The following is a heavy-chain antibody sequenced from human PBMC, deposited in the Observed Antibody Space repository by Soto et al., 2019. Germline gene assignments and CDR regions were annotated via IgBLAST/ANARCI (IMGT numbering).Heavy chain of an antibody. J-gene: IGHJ5*02. CDR3: ARDERFLGGLYLCFAP. CDR2: ISSSSSYI. CDR1: GFTFSSYS. Sequence: GGSLRLSCAASGFTFSSYSMNWVRQAPGKGLEWVSSISSSSSYIYYADSVKGRFTISRDNAKNSLYLQMNSLRAEDTAVYYCARDERFLGGLYLCFAPGGQGTLVPVSS. D-gene: IGHD3-3*01. V-gene: IGHV3-21*01.